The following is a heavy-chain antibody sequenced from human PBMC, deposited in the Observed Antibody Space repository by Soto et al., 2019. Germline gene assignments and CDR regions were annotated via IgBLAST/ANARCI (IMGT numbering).Heavy chain of an antibody. CDR3: ASNRYCSSTSCQYFDY. CDR1: GYSFTSYW. J-gene: IGHJ4*02. CDR2: IYPGDSDT. Sequence: GESLKISCKGSGYSFTSYWIGWVRQMPGKGLEWMGIIYPGDSDTRYSPSFQGQVTISADKSISTAYLQWSSLKASDTAMYYCASNRYCSSTSCQYFDYWGQGTLVTVPQ. D-gene: IGHD2-2*01. V-gene: IGHV5-51*01.